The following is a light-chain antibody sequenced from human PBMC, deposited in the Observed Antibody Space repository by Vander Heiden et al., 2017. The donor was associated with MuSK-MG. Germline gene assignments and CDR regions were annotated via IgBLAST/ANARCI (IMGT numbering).Light chain of an antibody. CDR1: ESISSW. CDR2: KAS. CDR3: QQDDSYPWT. Sequence: DIHMTQSPSTLSASVGDTVTITCRASESISSWLAWYQQKPGKAPQVLIFKASTLESGVPSRLSGSGSGTQFTLTISRLQPDDSAIYFCQQDDSYPWTFGQGTKVEIK. V-gene: IGKV1-5*03. J-gene: IGKJ1*01.